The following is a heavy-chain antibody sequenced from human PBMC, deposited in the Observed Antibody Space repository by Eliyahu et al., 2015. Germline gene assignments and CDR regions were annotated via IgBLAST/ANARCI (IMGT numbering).Heavy chain of an antibody. CDR2: IIPILGIA. CDR3: ARTNEQSDYGDWNFDY. CDR1: GXTFXSYA. V-gene: IGHV1-69*09. D-gene: IGHD4-17*01. Sequence: QVQLVQSGAEVKKPGSSVKVSCKASGXTFXSYAISWVRQAPGXGLEWMGRIIPILGIANYAQKFQGRVTITADKSTSTAYMELSSLRSEDTAVYYCARTNEQSDYGDWNFDYWGQGTLVTVSS. J-gene: IGHJ4*02.